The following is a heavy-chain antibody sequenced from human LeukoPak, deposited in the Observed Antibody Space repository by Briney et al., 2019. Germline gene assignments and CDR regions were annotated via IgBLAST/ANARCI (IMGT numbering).Heavy chain of an antibody. V-gene: IGHV3-23*01. CDR1: GFTFSSYA. Sequence: GGSLRLSCAASGFTFSSYAMSWVRQAPGKGLEWVSAISGSGGSTYYADSVKGRFTISRDNSKNTLYLQMNSLRAEDTAVYYCAKDQGDITIFGVVSRDKIGKSRSGAIDYWGQGTLVTVSS. J-gene: IGHJ4*02. D-gene: IGHD3-3*01. CDR3: AKDQGDITIFGVVSRDKIGKSRSGAIDY. CDR2: ISGSGGST.